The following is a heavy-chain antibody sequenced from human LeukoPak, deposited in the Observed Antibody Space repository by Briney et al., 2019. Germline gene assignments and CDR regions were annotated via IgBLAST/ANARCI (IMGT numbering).Heavy chain of an antibody. CDR1: GGSISSSDYY. V-gene: IGHV4-39*01. J-gene: IGHJ5*02. CDR3: ARHGGEVWTISWFDP. CDR2: IYYSGSA. Sequence: PSETLSLTCTVSGGSISSSDYYWGWIRQPPGTGQEWLGSIYYSGSAYYNPSLKSRVTLSVDTSKNQFSLNLSSVTAADTAVYYCARHGGEVWTISWFDPWGQGTLVTVSS. D-gene: IGHD3/OR15-3a*01.